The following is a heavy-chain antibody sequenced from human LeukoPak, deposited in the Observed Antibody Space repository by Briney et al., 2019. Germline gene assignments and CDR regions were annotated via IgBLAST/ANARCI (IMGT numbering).Heavy chain of an antibody. CDR3: AKSVSSWYPTTYDY. D-gene: IGHD6-13*01. CDR2: IRYDGSNK. Sequence: GGSLRLSCAASGFTFSSYGMHWVRQAPGKGLEWVAFIRYDGSNKYYADSVKGRFTISRDNSKNTLYLQMNSLRAEDTAVYYCAKSVSSWYPTTYDYWGQGTLVTVSS. J-gene: IGHJ4*02. CDR1: GFTFSSYG. V-gene: IGHV3-30*02.